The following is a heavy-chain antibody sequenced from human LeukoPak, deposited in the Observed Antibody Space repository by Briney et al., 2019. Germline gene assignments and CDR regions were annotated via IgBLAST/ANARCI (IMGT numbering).Heavy chain of an antibody. CDR1: GYTFTSNY. CDR2: IYPRDGST. V-gene: IGHV1-46*01. Sequence: ASVKVSCKASGYTFTSNYIHWVRQAPGQGLEWMGMIYPRDGSTSYAQKFQGRVTVTRDTSASTAYMELSSLRSEDTAVYYCARENVVVVPAAPPSYYGMDVWGQGTTVTVSS. J-gene: IGHJ6*02. D-gene: IGHD2-2*01. CDR3: ARENVVVVPAAPPSYYGMDV.